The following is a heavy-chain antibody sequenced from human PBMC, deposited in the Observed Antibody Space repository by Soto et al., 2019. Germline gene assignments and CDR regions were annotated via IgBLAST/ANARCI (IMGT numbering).Heavy chain of an antibody. D-gene: IGHD2-15*01. CDR3: AKGYCSGGFCLYAFDI. J-gene: IGHJ3*02. Sequence: GSLRLSCAASGFTFSSYGMHWVRQAPGKGLEWVAVISNDGSNKYYADSVEGRFTISRDNSKNTLFLQLNSLRADDTAVYYCAKGYCSGGFCLYAFDIWGQGTMVTV. V-gene: IGHV3-30*18. CDR1: GFTFSSYG. CDR2: ISNDGSNK.